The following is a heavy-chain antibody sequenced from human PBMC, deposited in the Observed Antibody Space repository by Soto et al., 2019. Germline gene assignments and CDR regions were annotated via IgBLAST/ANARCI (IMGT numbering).Heavy chain of an antibody. CDR3: ASSLGYCSSTTCHHYYFDY. J-gene: IGHJ4*02. D-gene: IGHD2-2*01. V-gene: IGHV3-72*01. Sequence: EVQLVESGGGLVQPGGSLRLSCAASGFTFSDHYMDWVRQAPGKGLEWVGRTRNKANSNATEYAASVKGRFTISRDDSNNSFYLQMNSLKTEDTAVYYCASSLGYCSSTTCHHYYFDYWGQGTLVTVSS. CDR2: TRNKANSNAT. CDR1: GFTFSDHY.